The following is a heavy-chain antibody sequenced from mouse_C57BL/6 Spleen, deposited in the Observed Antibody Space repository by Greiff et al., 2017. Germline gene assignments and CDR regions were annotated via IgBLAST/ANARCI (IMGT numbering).Heavy chain of an antibody. CDR2: ISSGGSYT. CDR1: GFTFSSYG. V-gene: IGHV5-6*01. CDR3: ARHEGSYGSSYYAMDY. D-gene: IGHD1-1*01. Sequence: EVQRVESGGDLVKPGGSLKLSCAASGFTFSSYGMSWVRQTPDKRLEWVATISSGGSYTYYPDSVKGRFTISRDNAKNTLYLQMSSLKSEDTAMYYCARHEGSYGSSYYAMDYWGQGTSVTVSS. J-gene: IGHJ4*01.